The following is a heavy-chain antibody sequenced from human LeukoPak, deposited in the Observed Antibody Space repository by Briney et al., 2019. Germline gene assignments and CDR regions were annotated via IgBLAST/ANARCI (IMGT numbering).Heavy chain of an antibody. Sequence: SETLSLTCTVYGGSFSGYYWSWIRQPPGKGLEWIGEINHSGSTNYNPSLKSRVTISVDASKNQFSLKLSSVTAADTAVYYGARGRTLYYDSSGFRTLFDYWGQGTLVTVSS. V-gene: IGHV4-34*01. CDR1: GGSFSGYY. CDR2: INHSGST. J-gene: IGHJ4*02. CDR3: ARGRTLYYDSSGFRTLFDY. D-gene: IGHD3-22*01.